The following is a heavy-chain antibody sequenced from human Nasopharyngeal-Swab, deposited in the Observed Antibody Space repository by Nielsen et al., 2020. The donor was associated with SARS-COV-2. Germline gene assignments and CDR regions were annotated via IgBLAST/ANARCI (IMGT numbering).Heavy chain of an antibody. Sequence: SVKVSCKASGYTFTSYGISWVRQAPGQGLEWMGGIIPIFGTANYAQKFQGRVTITADESTSTAYMELSSLRSEDTAVYYCAHGSTEQLVPFDYWGQGTLVTVSS. CDR2: IIPIFGTA. J-gene: IGHJ4*02. CDR1: GYTFTSYG. D-gene: IGHD6-6*01. CDR3: AHGSTEQLVPFDY. V-gene: IGHV1-69*13.